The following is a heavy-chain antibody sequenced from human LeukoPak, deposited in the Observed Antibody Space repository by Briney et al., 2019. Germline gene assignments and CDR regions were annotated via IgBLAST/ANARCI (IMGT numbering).Heavy chain of an antibody. D-gene: IGHD4-11*01. CDR3: ASRENSNYAYHWYFDL. CDR1: GGSLSGYY. J-gene: IGHJ2*01. Sequence: SETLSLTCAVYGGSLSGYYWGWIRQPPGKGLEWIGEINQSGRTNYNPSLKSRVTISVDTSKNQFSLKLSSVTAADTAVYYCASRENSNYAYHWYFDLWGRGTLVTVSS. CDR2: INQSGRT. V-gene: IGHV4-34*01.